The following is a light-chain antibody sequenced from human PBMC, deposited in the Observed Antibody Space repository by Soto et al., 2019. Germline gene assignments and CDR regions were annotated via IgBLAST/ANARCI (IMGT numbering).Light chain of an antibody. CDR1: NSNVGSYKL. CDR3: CSSGGSPTYV. Sequence: SVLTQPSSVTWSPGHSSTIPCTGTNSNVGSYKLVSWYQQHPGKAPKLMIFEVNKRPSEVSNRFSGSKSGNTASLTISGIKVEDWVHYYCCSSGGSPTYVFGTGTKVTGL. V-gene: IGLV2-23*02. J-gene: IGLJ1*01. CDR2: EVN.